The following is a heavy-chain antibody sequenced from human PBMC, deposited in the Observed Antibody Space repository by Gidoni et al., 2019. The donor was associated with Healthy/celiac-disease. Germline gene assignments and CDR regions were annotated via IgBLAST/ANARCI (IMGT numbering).Heavy chain of an antibody. V-gene: IGHV3-7*01. D-gene: IGHD3-10*01. CDR3: ARKRLRGNWFDP. Sequence: EVQLVESGGGLVQPGGSLELSCPASGFTFSSYWMSWVRQAPGKGLEWVANIKQDGSEKYYVDSVKGRFTISRDNAKNSLYLQMNSLRAEDTAVYYCARKRLRGNWFDPWGQGTLVTVSS. J-gene: IGHJ5*02. CDR1: GFTFSSYW. CDR2: IKQDGSEK.